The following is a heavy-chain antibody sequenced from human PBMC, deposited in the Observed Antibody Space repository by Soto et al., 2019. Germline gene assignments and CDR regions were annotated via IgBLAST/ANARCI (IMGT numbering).Heavy chain of an antibody. CDR3: ARTLFGDYVRRDLDY. V-gene: IGHV3-11*06. CDR2: ISSSSSYT. J-gene: IGHJ4*02. Sequence: GGSLRLSCAASGFTFSDYYMSWIRQAPGKGLEWVSYISSSSSYTNYADSVKGRFAISRDNAKNSLYLQMNSLRAEDTAVYYCARTLFGDYVRRDLDYWGQGTLVTVSS. D-gene: IGHD4-17*01. CDR1: GFTFSDYY.